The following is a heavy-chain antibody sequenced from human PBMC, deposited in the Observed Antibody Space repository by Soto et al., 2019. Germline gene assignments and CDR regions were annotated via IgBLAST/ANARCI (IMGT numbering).Heavy chain of an antibody. J-gene: IGHJ5*02. CDR2: ISGSGGST. V-gene: IGHV3-23*01. D-gene: IGHD6-6*01. CDR3: AKGFYQLVRFNWFDP. CDR1: GFTFSSYA. Sequence: GGSLRLSCAASGFTFSSYAMSWVRQAPGKGLEWVSAISGSGGSTYYADSVKGRFTISRDNSKNTLYLQMNSLGAEDTAVDYCAKGFYQLVRFNWFDPWGQGTLVTVSS.